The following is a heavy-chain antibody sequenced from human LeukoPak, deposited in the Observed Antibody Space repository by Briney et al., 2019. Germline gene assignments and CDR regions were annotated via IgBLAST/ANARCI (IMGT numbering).Heavy chain of an antibody. CDR2: ISYDGSNK. CDR3: ACPPGY. Sequence: GGSLRLSCAASGFAFSSYGMHWVRQAPGKGLEWVAVISYDGSNKYYADSVKGRFTISGDNFKNTLYLQMNSLRAEDTAVYYCACPPGYWGQGTLVTVSS. V-gene: IGHV3-30*03. CDR1: GFAFSSYG. J-gene: IGHJ4*02.